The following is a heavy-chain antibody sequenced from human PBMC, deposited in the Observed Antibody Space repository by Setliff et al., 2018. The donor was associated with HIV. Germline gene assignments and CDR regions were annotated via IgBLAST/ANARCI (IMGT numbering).Heavy chain of an antibody. Sequence: GGSLRLSCAASGFTFSDVWMSWVRQTPGKGLEWVASVTPDGGDKYYANSMRGRFTISRDNGKNAVYLQMNSLTAEDTALYYCVRDLARVIAHWGQGTLVTVSS. CDR2: VTPDGGDK. CDR1: GFTFSDVW. CDR3: VRDLARVIAH. D-gene: IGHD2-21*01. V-gene: IGHV3-7*01. J-gene: IGHJ4*02.